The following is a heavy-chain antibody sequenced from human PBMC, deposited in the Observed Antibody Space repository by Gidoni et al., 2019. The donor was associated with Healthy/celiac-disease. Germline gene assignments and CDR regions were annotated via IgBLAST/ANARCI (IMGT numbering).Heavy chain of an antibody. J-gene: IGHJ3*02. D-gene: IGHD3-3*01. CDR3: AREVTIYPKVSNDAFDI. Sequence: QLQLQESGPGLVKPSETLSLTCTVSGGSISSSSYYWGWIRPPPGKGLEWIGSIYYSGSTYYNPSLKSRVTISVDTSKNQFSLKLSSVTAADTAVYYCAREVTIYPKVSNDAFDIWGQGTMVTVSS. V-gene: IGHV4-39*07. CDR1: GGSISSSSYY. CDR2: IYYSGST.